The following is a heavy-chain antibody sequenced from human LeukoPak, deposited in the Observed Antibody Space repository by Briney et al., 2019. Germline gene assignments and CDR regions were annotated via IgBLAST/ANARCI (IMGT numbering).Heavy chain of an antibody. CDR3: ARHREELGYCSSTSCPYFDY. CDR2: IYYSGST. J-gene: IGHJ4*02. V-gene: IGHV4-31*03. D-gene: IGHD2-2*01. CDR1: GGSISSGGYY. Sequence: SETLSLTCTVSGGSISSGGYYWSWIRQHPGKGLEWIGYIYYSGSTYYNPSLKSRVTISVDTSKNQFSLKLSSVTAADTAVYYCARHREELGYCSSTSCPYFDYWGQGTLVTVSS.